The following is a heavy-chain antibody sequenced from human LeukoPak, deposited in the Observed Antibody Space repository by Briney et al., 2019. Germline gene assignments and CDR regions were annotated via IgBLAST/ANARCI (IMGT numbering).Heavy chain of an antibody. CDR3: TRRPAGAAGVFFGY. CDR1: GSTFTTYW. D-gene: IGHD4/OR15-4a*01. CDR2: IYPDDSDT. Sequence: RGESLQISCQASGSTFTTYWIAWVRQMPGKGLECMGIIYPDDSDTRYSPSFQGQVSISADKSINTAYLQWSSLKAPDTAMYYWTRRPAGAAGVFFGYWGQGALVTVSS. J-gene: IGHJ4*02. V-gene: IGHV5-51*01.